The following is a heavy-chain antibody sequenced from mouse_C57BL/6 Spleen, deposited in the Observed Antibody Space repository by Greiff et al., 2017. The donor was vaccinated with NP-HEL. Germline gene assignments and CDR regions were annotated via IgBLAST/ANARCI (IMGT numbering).Heavy chain of an antibody. CDR1: GYTFTSYW. Sequence: QVQLQQPGAELVKPGASVKMSCKASGYTFTSYWITWVKQRPGQGLEWIGDIYPGSGSTNYNEKFKSKATLTVDTSSSTAYMQLSSLTSEDSAVYYCARREVPYDGSSPWFAYWGQGTLVTVSA. D-gene: IGHD1-1*01. CDR3: ARREVPYDGSSPWFAY. CDR2: IYPGSGST. V-gene: IGHV1-55*01. J-gene: IGHJ3*01.